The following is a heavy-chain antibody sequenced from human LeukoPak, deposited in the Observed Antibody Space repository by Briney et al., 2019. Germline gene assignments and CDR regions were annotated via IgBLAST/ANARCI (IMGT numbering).Heavy chain of an antibody. Sequence: SETLSLTCTVSDASISSGFYHWGWIRQPPGKGLEWIGNIYYSGSTYYNPSLKSRVTISLDTSKNQFSLKLSSVTAADTAVYYCARGGIYSNGWVPLFDYWGQGILVTVSS. J-gene: IGHJ4*02. CDR2: IYYSGST. D-gene: IGHD6-19*01. CDR1: DASISSGFYH. V-gene: IGHV4-39*07. CDR3: ARGGIYSNGWVPLFDY.